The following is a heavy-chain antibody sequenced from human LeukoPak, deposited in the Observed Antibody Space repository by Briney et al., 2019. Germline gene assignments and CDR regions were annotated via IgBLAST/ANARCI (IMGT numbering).Heavy chain of an antibody. CDR1: GYTFTGYY. Sequence: ASVKVSCKASGYTFTGYYMHWVRQAPGQGLEWMGWINPNSGGTNYAQKFQGRVTMTRDTSISTAYMELSRLRSDDTAVYYCARGSRLLWFGTPWGYYMDVWGKGTTVTVSS. CDR3: ARGSRLLWFGTPWGYYMDV. D-gene: IGHD3-10*01. V-gene: IGHV1-2*02. CDR2: INPNSGGT. J-gene: IGHJ6*03.